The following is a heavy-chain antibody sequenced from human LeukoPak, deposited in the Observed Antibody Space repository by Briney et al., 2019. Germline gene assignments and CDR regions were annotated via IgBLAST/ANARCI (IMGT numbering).Heavy chain of an antibody. V-gene: IGHV3-9*01. CDR3: ARERGKGYCSSTTCLEAFDI. J-gene: IGHJ3*02. D-gene: IGHD2-2*01. CDR2: ISWNSGSI. Sequence: GGSLRLSCAASGFTFDDYAMHWVRQAPGKGLEWVSGISWNSGSIGYADSVKGRFTISRDNAKNSLYLQMNNLRAGDTAVYYCARERGKGYCSSTTCLEAFDIWGQGTMVTVSS. CDR1: GFTFDDYA.